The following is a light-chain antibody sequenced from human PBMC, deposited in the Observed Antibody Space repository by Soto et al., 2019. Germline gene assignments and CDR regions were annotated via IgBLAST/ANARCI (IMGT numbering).Light chain of an antibody. V-gene: IGLV2-14*01. CDR3: SSYTSRNTLV. CDR2: EVT. CDR1: SSDIGGYNY. J-gene: IGLJ1*01. Sequence: ALTQPASVSGSPGQSITISCTGGSSDIGGYNYVSWFQQHPGKVPKLMIYEVTNRPSGVSNRFSGSKSGSTASLTISGLQAEDEADYYCSSYTSRNTLVFGTGTKVTVL.